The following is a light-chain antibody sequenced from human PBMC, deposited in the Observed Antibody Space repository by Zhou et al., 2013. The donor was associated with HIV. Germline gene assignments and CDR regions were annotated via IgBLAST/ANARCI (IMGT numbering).Light chain of an antibody. CDR1: QSLGYGGGSSY. CDR3: MQGSHWPLYT. V-gene: IGKV2-30*01. J-gene: IGKJ2*01. CDR2: KVS. Sequence: DIVMTQSPLSLSVTLGQPASISCRSNQSLGYGGGSSYLNWFQQRPGQSPRRLTYKVSIRDSGVPDRFSGSGSGTDFTLKISRVEAEDIGVYYCMQGSHWPLYTFGQGTKLEIK.